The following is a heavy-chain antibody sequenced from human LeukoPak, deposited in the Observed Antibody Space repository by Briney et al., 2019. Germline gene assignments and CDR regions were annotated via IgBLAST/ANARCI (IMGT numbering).Heavy chain of an antibody. V-gene: IGHV3-NL1*01. Sequence: GGSLRLSCAASGFTFSTYGMHWVRQAPGKGLEWVSVIYSGGSTYYADSVKGRFTISRDNSKNTLYLQMNSLRAEDTAVYYCQSTNYYDSSGYAFDIWGQGTMVTVSS. CDR1: GFTFSTYG. J-gene: IGHJ3*02. D-gene: IGHD3-22*01. CDR2: IYSGGST. CDR3: QSTNYYDSSGYAFDI.